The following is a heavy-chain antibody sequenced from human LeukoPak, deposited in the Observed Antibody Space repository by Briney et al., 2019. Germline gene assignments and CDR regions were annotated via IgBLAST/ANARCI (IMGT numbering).Heavy chain of an antibody. D-gene: IGHD3-22*01. CDR3: AKLYDSSGPPFDY. J-gene: IGHJ4*02. Sequence: PGRSLRLSCAASGFTFSSYGMHWVRQAPGKGLEWVAVISYDGSNKYYADSVKGRFTISRDNSKNTLYLQMNSLRAEDTAVYYCAKLYDSSGPPFDYWGQGTLVTVSS. V-gene: IGHV3-30*18. CDR2: ISYDGSNK. CDR1: GFTFSSYG.